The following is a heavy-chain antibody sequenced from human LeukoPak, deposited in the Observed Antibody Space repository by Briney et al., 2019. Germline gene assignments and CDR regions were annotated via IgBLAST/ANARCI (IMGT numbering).Heavy chain of an antibody. J-gene: IGHJ4*02. V-gene: IGHV4-59*04. CDR3: ARVNYYDSSGYYLNYFDY. Sequence: SETLSLTCTVSGGSISSYYWSWIRQPPGKGLDWIGAISYSGSTDYNPSLKSRVTISADMSKSQFSLKLSSVTAADTAVYYCARVNYYDSSGYYLNYFDYWGQGTLVTVSS. CDR1: GGSISSYY. D-gene: IGHD3-22*01. CDR2: ISYSGST.